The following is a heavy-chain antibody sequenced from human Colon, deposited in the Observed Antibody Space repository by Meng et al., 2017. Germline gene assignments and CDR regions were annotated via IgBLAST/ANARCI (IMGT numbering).Heavy chain of an antibody. CDR1: GGSVSSASYY. J-gene: IGHJ4*02. V-gene: IGHV4-61*01. CDR3: ARFYGSGTFEVHDY. Sequence: QGPLQVSCPGLVSPSETLSLTCHVSGGSVSSASYYWSWIRQPPGKGLEWIGLIHYSGSRNYNPSLTSRVTMSVDTSKNQVSLRLTSVTAADTAVYYCARFYGSGTFEVHDYWGQGTLVTVSS. CDR2: IHYSGSR. D-gene: IGHD3-10*01.